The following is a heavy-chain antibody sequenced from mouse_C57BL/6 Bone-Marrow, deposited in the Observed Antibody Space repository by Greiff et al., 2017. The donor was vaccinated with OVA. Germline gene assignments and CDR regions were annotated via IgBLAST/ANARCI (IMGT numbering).Heavy chain of an antibody. CDR2: INPSSGYT. CDR1: GYTFTSYT. V-gene: IGHV1-4*01. D-gene: IGHD1-1*01. CDR3: ARPYYVSSYGFAY. J-gene: IGHJ3*01. Sequence: VKLQESGAELARPGASVKMSCKASGYTFTSYTMHWVKQRPGQGLEWIGYINPSSGYTKYTQKFKDKATLTADKSYSTAYMQLSSLTSEDSSVYYCARPYYVSSYGFAYWGQGTLVTVSA.